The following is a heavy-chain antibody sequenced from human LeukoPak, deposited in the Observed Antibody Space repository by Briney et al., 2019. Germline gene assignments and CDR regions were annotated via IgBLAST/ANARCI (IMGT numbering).Heavy chain of an antibody. CDR1: GGAFSRYA. D-gene: IGHD6-19*01. CDR2: IIPMFGIA. J-gene: IGHJ4*02. V-gene: IGHV1-69*01. CDR3: ARDRPYTGGWRGFDY. Sequence: SVKVSCKASGGAFSRYAISWVRQVPGQGLEWMGGIIPMFGIANYAQKFQGRVTITADESTSTAYMELSSLRSEDTAVYYCARDRPYTGGWRGFDYWGQGTLVTVSS.